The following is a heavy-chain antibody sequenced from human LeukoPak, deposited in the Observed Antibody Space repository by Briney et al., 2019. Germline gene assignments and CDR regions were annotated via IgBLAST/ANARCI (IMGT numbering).Heavy chain of an antibody. V-gene: IGHV3-53*01. CDR3: ARGVEPLAANTLAY. CDR2: LYSDGNT. CDR1: GFTVITDD. J-gene: IGHJ4*02. Sequence: GGSLRLSCAASGFTVITDDMTWVRQAPGKGLEWVSVLYSDGNTKYADSVQGRFTISRDNSKNTLYLEMNSLSPDDTAVYYCARGVEPLAANTLAYWGQGTLVTVPS. D-gene: IGHD1-14*01.